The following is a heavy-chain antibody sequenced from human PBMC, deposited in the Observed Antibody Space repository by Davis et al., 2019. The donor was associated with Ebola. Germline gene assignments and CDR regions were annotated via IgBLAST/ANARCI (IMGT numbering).Heavy chain of an antibody. CDR2: ISWNSGSI. J-gene: IGHJ2*01. V-gene: IGHV3-9*01. CDR3: AREGIVRIMRYFDL. Sequence: PGGSLRLSCAASGFTFDDYAMHWVRQAPGKGLEWVSGISWNSGSIGYADSVKGRFTISRDNAKNSLYLQMNSLRAEDTAVYYCAREGIVRIMRYFDLWGRGTLVAVSS. D-gene: IGHD3-16*02. CDR1: GFTFDDYA.